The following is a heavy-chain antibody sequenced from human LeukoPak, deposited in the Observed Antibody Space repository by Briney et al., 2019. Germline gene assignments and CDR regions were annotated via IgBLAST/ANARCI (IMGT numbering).Heavy chain of an antibody. V-gene: IGHV3-7*03. CDR3: AKDQDGDYVGWFDP. CDR2: IKKDGSEK. Sequence: GGSLRLSCAASGFTFSDFWMSWVRQAPGKGLEWVANIKKDGSEKYYVDSVEGRFTISRDNAKNSLYLQMNSLRAEDTAVYYCAKDQDGDYVGWFDPWGQGTLVTVSS. D-gene: IGHD4-17*01. CDR1: GFTFSDFW. J-gene: IGHJ5*02.